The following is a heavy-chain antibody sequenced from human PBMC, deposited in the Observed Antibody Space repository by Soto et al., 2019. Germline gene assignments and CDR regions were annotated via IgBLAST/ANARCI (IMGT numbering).Heavy chain of an antibody. CDR2: ISGSGGST. CDR1: GFTFSSYA. J-gene: IGHJ4*02. V-gene: IGHV3-23*01. Sequence: HPGGSLRLSCAASGFTFSSYAMSWVRQAPGKGLEWVSAISGSGGSTYYADSVKGRFTISRDDSKNTLYLQMNSLRAEDTAVYYCAKDLRGSYRGRSEGIDYWGQGTLVTVSS. CDR3: AKDLRGSYRGRSEGIDY. D-gene: IGHD1-26*01.